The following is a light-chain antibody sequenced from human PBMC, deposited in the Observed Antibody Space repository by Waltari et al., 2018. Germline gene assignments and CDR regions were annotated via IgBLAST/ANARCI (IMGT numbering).Light chain of an antibody. Sequence: IVLTQSPGTLSLSPGQRATLPCRASQSVSSSYLAWYQQKPGQAPSLLIYGASSRATGIPDRFSGIGDGTDFTLTISSLGPEDFAVYYCQQYGSLWTFGQGTKVEIK. CDR2: GAS. J-gene: IGKJ1*01. CDR3: QQYGSLWT. V-gene: IGKV3-20*01. CDR1: QSVSSSY.